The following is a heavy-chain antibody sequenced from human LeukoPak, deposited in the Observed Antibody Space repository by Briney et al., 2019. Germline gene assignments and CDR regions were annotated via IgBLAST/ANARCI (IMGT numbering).Heavy chain of an antibody. CDR2: IIPIFGTA. CDR3: AREDAPYYYDSSGYYYVFDY. CDR1: GGTFSSYA. V-gene: IGHV1-69*13. J-gene: IGHJ4*02. D-gene: IGHD3-22*01. Sequence: GASVKVSCKASGGTFSSYAISWVRQAPGQGLEWMGGIIPIFGTANYAQKFQGRVTITADESTSTAYMELSSLRSEDTAVFYRAREDAPYYYDSSGYYYVFDYWGQGTLVTVSS.